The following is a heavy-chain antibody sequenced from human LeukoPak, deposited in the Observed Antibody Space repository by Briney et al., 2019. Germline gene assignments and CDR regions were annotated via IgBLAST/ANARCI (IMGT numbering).Heavy chain of an antibody. V-gene: IGHV3-30-3*01. CDR1: GFTFTYYA. CDR3: ARGPDPVVRGPRRAFDP. CDR2: VSNDGDIQ. Sequence: GGSLRLSCAASGFTFTYYAMHWVRQAPGKGLHWVAVVSNDGDIQDYTDSVKGRFIISRDDSKNTVYLQMNSLTVDDTAMYYCARGPDPVVRGPRRAFDPWGQGTMVTVSS. J-gene: IGHJ3*01. D-gene: IGHD3-10*01.